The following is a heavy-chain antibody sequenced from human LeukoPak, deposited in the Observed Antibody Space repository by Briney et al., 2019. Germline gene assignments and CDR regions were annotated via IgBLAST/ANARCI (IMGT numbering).Heavy chain of an antibody. J-gene: IGHJ4*02. CDR2: ISGSGGST. CDR1: GFIFSSNA. D-gene: IGHD6-19*01. V-gene: IGHV3-23*01. CDR3: AARPTSAAVAQSDY. Sequence: AGGSLRLSCAASGFIFSSNAMTWVRKAPGKGLEWVSSISGSGGSTYHADSVKGRFTISRDNSKNTLYLQMNSLRAEDTATYYCAARPTSAAVAQSDYWGQGTLVTVSS.